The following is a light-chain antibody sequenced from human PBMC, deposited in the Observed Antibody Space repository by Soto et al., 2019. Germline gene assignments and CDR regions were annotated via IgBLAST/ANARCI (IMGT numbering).Light chain of an antibody. Sequence: DIQITQSPSALSAAVVDRVTITCLASQTISTWLAWYQQKPGKAPNLLIYDASSLESGVPSRFSGSGSGTEFTLTISSLQPDDFATYYCQQYNSYSWKFGQGTKVDIK. J-gene: IGKJ1*01. CDR3: QQYNSYSWK. CDR2: DAS. V-gene: IGKV1-5*01. CDR1: QTISTW.